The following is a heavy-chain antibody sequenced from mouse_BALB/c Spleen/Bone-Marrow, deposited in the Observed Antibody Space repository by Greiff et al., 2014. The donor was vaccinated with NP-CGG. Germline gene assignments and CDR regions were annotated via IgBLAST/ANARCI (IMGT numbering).Heavy chain of an antibody. J-gene: IGHJ4*01. CDR3: GTGGGNYGMDY. CDR2: INPYNGDT. D-gene: IGHD2-14*01. Sequence: VQLQQSGPELVKPGASVKISCKASGYSFTGNFMNWVKQSHGKSLEWIGRINPYNGDTFYNQKFKGKATLTADKSSATAHMELLSLTSEDSADYYCGTGGGNYGMDYWGQGTSVTVSS. CDR1: GYSFTGNF. V-gene: IGHV1-37*01.